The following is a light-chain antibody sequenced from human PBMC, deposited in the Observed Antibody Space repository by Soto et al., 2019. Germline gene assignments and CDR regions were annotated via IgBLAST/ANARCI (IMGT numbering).Light chain of an antibody. CDR3: QQDGSAPYT. Sequence: DIVATQSPGTLSLSPGERATLSCRASQSVSSNHLAWYQQKPGQDPRLLIFASTGRPAVIPDRFSGSGSGTDFTLTISRLEPEDSSMYHGQQDGSAPYTVGQVTKVGIK. J-gene: IGKJ2*01. V-gene: IGKV3-20*01. CDR2: AST. CDR1: QSVSSNH.